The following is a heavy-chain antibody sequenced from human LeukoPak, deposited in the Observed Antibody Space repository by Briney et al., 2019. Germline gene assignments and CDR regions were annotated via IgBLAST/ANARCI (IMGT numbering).Heavy chain of an antibody. CDR1: GYSISSGYY. J-gene: IGHJ4*02. Sequence: PSETLSLTCAVSGYSISSGYYWGWIRQPPGKGLEWIGSIYHSGSTYYNPSLKSRVTISVDTSKNQFSLKLSSVTAADTAVYYCARVYSSGWYKGYYFDYWGQGTPVTVSS. V-gene: IGHV4-38-2*01. D-gene: IGHD6-19*01. CDR3: ARVYSSGWYKGYYFDY. CDR2: IYHSGST.